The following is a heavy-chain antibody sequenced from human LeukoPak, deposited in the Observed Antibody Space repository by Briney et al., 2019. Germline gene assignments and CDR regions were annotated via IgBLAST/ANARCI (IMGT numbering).Heavy chain of an antibody. CDR1: GFTFSTYW. V-gene: IGHV3-7*01. D-gene: IGHD3-10*01. J-gene: IGHJ4*02. CDR3: ARADYYGSGSHHLIFDY. Sequence: PGGSLRLSCAASGFTFSTYWMSWVRQAPGKGLEWVANIKQDGSEKYYVDSVKGRFTISRDNAKNSLYLQMNSLRAEDTAVYYCARADYYGSGSHHLIFDYWGQGTLVTVSS. CDR2: IKQDGSEK.